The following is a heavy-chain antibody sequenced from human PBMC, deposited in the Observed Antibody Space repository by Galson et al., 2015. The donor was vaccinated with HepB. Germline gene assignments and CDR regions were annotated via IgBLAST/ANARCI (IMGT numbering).Heavy chain of an antibody. Sequence: ETLSLTCTVSGGSISNRSYYWGWIRQPPGKGLEWIGTIYYSGNTYYTPSLKSRVTISVDTSKNQFSLKLSSVTAADTAVYYCASLIMVTFGGVIAPDAFDIWGQGTMVTVSS. J-gene: IGHJ3*02. CDR2: IYYSGNT. CDR1: GGSISNRSYY. D-gene: IGHD3-16*02. V-gene: IGHV4-39*01. CDR3: ASLIMVTFGGVIAPDAFDI.